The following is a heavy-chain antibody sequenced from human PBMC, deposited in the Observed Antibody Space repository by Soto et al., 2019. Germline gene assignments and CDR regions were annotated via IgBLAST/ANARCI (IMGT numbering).Heavy chain of an antibody. V-gene: IGHV3-48*02. D-gene: IGHD6-6*01. CDR3: ARDSASYSSSSGSYWYFDL. J-gene: IGHJ2*01. CDR1: GFTFSSYS. CDR2: ISSGSATI. Sequence: EVQLVESGGGLVQPGGSLRLSCAASGFTFSSYSINWVRQAPGKGLEWVSYISSGSATIYYADSVKGRFTISRDNAKNSLFLQMKRLRDDYTAVYYCARDSASYSSSSGSYWYFDLWGRGTLVTVSS.